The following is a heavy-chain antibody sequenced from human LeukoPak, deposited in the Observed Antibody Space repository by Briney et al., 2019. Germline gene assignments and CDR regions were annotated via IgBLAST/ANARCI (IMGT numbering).Heavy chain of an antibody. D-gene: IGHD2-15*01. CDR2: IYTSGST. J-gene: IGHJ6*03. V-gene: IGHV4-61*02. CDR1: GGSISSGSYY. CDR3: AGHCSGGSCYPGAGYYMDV. Sequence: SQTLSLTCTVSGGSISSGSYYWSWIRQPAGKGLEWIVRIYTSGSTNYNPSLKSRVTISVDTSKTQFSLKLSSVTAADTAVYYCAGHCSGGSCYPGAGYYMDVWGKGTTVTVSS.